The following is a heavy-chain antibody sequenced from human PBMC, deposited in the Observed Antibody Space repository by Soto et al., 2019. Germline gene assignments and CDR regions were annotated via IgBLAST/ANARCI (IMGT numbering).Heavy chain of an antibody. D-gene: IGHD6-13*01. CDR1: GGSFIGYY. CDR3: ARIGIAAAGRDYYYGMDV. CDR2: INHSGST. J-gene: IGHJ6*02. V-gene: IGHV4-34*01. Sequence: SETLSLTCAVYGGSFIGYYWSWSLQPPGKGLEWIGEINHSGSTNYNPSLKSRVTISVDTSKNQFSLKLSSVTAADTAVYYCARIGIAAAGRDYYYGMDVWGQGTTVTVSS.